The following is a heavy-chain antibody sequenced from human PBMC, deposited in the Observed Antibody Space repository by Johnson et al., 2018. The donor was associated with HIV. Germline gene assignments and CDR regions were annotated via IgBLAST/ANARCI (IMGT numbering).Heavy chain of an antibody. V-gene: IGHV3-30*02. CDR1: GFTFSDYY. CDR2: IRNDGSNE. J-gene: IGHJ3*02. CDR3: GRDREGLRQLLARGFGAFNI. Sequence: QMLLVESGGGLVKPGGSLRLSCAASGFTFSDYYMSWIRQAPGQGLEWVAFIRNDGSNEYYADSVKGRFIISRVHSQTPLYLQMNSLRVEDTAVYYCGRDREGLRQLLARGFGAFNIWGQGAMLTVSS. D-gene: IGHD6-19*01.